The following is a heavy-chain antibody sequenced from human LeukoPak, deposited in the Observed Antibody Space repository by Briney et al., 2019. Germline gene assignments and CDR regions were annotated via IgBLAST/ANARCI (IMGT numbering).Heavy chain of an antibody. CDR2: ISGSGGST. CDR3: AKDHPHYYGSGYCFDY. D-gene: IGHD3-10*01. CDR1: GFTFSSYA. J-gene: IGHJ4*02. Sequence: GGSLRLSCAASGFTFSSYAMSWVRQAPGKGLEWVSAISGSGGSTYYADSVKGRFTISRDNSKNTLYLQMNSLRAEDTAVYYCAKDHPHYYGSGYCFDYWGQGTLVTVSS. V-gene: IGHV3-23*01.